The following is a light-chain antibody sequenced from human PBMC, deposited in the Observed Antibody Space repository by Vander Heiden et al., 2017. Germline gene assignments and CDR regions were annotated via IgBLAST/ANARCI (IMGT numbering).Light chain of an antibody. CDR3: SSYTTSGTFPYV. J-gene: IGLJ1*01. V-gene: IGLV2-14*03. Sequence: QPALTKPAPVSGSPGLSITIACTGTSSDIGVYGYVSWYQRHPGKAPKLIIYDVDSRPSGVSNRFSGSKSGKTASLTISGLQAEDEAEYYCSSYTTSGTFPYVFGAGTQVTVL. CDR2: DVD. CDR1: SSDIGVYGY.